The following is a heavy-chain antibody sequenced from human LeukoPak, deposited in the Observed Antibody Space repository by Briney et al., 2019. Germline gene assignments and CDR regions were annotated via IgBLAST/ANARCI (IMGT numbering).Heavy chain of an antibody. D-gene: IGHD6-13*01. V-gene: IGHV3-11*04. J-gene: IGHJ4*02. CDR3: ARDPAPGSPRYFDY. CDR2: ISSSGSTI. CDR1: GFAFSDYY. Sequence: GGSLRLSCAASGFAFSDYYMSWIRQAPGKGLEWVSYISSSGSTIYYADSVKGRFTISRDNAKNSLYLQMNSLRAEDTAVYYCARDPAPGSPRYFDYWGQGTLVTVSS.